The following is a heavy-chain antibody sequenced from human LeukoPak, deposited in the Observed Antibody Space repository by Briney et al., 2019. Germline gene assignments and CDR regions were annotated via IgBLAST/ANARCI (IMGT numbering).Heavy chain of an antibody. V-gene: IGHV3-30-3*01. D-gene: IGHD6-19*01. CDR2: ISYDGSNK. CDR1: GFTFSSYA. Sequence: GGSLRLSCAASGFTFSSYAVHWVRQAPGKGLEWVAFISYDGSNKYYAESVKGRFTVSRDNSKNTLYLQMNSLRVEDTALHYCASGWYDAFDIWGQGTMVTVSS. CDR3: ASGWYDAFDI. J-gene: IGHJ3*02.